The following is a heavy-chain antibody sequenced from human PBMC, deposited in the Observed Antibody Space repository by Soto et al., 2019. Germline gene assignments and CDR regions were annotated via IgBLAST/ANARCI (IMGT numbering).Heavy chain of an antibody. CDR1: GGSISSGDYY. CDR2: IYYSGST. CDR3: ARGDYDILTGSGWFDP. J-gene: IGHJ5*02. Sequence: QVQLQESGPGLVKPSQTLSLTCTVSGGSISSGDYYWSWIRQPPGKGLEWIGYIYYSGSTYYNPSLKSRVTISVDTSKNQFSLKLSSVTAADTAVYYCARGDYDILTGSGWFDPWGQGTLVTVSS. V-gene: IGHV4-30-4*01. D-gene: IGHD3-9*01.